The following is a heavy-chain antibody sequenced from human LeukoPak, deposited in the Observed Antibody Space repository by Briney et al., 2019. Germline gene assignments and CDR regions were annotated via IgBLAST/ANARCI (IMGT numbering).Heavy chain of an antibody. Sequence: GGSLRLSCAASGFTVSDNYMSWVRQAPGKGLEWVSVIYSGGTTYYADSFKGRFTISREESKNKLYLQMNSLTAEDTAVYYCARDSRYCSSTSCYFDYWGQGTLVTVSS. J-gene: IGHJ4*02. CDR2: IYSGGTT. D-gene: IGHD2-2*01. CDR1: GFTVSDNY. V-gene: IGHV3-66*02. CDR3: ARDSRYCSSTSCYFDY.